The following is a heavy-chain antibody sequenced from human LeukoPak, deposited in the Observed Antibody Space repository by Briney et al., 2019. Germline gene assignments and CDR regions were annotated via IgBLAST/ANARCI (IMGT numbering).Heavy chain of an antibody. D-gene: IGHD6-19*01. CDR2: ISGSGGST. CDR3: ANAPGYSSGRYFDY. Sequence: AGGSLRLSCAASGFTFSSYAMSWVRQAPGKGLEWVSAISGSGGSTYYADSVKGRFTISRDNSKNTLYLQMSSLRAEDTAVYYCANAPGYSSGRYFDYWGQGTLVTVSS. CDR1: GFTFSSYA. J-gene: IGHJ4*02. V-gene: IGHV3-23*01.